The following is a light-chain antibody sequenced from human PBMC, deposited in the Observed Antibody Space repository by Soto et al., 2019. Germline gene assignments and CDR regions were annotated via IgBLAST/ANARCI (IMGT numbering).Light chain of an antibody. Sequence: QSVLTQSPSASASLGASVKLTCTLSSRHSNYAIAWHQQQPEKGPRYLMTVNSDGSHNKEDGIPDRFSGSSSGAERYLTISSLQSEDESDYYCQTWDTGIRVFGGGTKRAVL. J-gene: IGLJ2*01. CDR3: QTWDTGIRV. CDR2: VNSDGSH. V-gene: IGLV4-69*01. CDR1: SRHSNYA.